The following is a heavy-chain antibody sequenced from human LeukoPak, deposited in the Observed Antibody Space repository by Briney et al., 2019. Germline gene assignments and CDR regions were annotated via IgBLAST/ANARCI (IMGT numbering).Heavy chain of an antibody. CDR2: TYYRSKWYN. CDR3: ARLSSGAGGDFDC. CDR1: GDSVSSNSAA. D-gene: IGHD6-19*01. V-gene: IGHV6-1*01. Sequence: QSQTLSLTCAISGDSVSSNSAAWHWVRQSPSRGLEWLGRTYYRSKWYNNYALSVKSRITIKPDTSKNQFSLQLNSVTPEDTAVYYCARLSSGAGGDFDCWGQGTLVTVSS. J-gene: IGHJ4*02.